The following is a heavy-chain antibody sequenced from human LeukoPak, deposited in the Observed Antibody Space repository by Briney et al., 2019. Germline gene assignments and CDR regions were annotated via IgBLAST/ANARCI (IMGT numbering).Heavy chain of an antibody. J-gene: IGHJ4*02. D-gene: IGHD3-22*01. Sequence: GGSLRLSXAASGFTFSIYAMSWVRQTPGKGLQWVSSITSRGESTWYVDSVKGRFTITRDNSENTLYLQMHSLRAEDTAVYYCARDRPNYYGSDGHYYRRDGDYWGRGTLVSVSS. CDR2: ITSRGEST. V-gene: IGHV3-23*01. CDR3: ARDRPNYYGSDGHYYRRDGDY. CDR1: GFTFSIYA.